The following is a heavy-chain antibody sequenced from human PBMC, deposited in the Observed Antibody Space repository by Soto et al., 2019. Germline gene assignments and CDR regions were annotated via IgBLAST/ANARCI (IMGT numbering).Heavy chain of an antibody. D-gene: IGHD3-9*01. CDR2: ISAYNGNT. V-gene: IGHV1-18*01. CDR3: ARVWLAQLRYFDWLSSEWFDP. J-gene: IGHJ5*02. Sequence: ASVKVSCKASGYTFTSYGISWVRQAPGQGLEWMGWISAYNGNTNYAQKLQGRVTMTTDTSTSTAYMELRSLRSDDTAVYYCARVWLAQLRYFDWLSSEWFDPWGQGTLVTVSS. CDR1: GYTFTSYG.